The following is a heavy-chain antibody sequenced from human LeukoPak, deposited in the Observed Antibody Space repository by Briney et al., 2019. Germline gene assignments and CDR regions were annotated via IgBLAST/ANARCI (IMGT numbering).Heavy chain of an antibody. V-gene: IGHV3-30*18. CDR2: ISYDGSNK. J-gene: IGHJ4*02. CDR1: GFTFSSYG. CDR3: AKDLWYSSGWYVQPSPFDY. Sequence: GGSLRLSCAASGFTFSSYGMHWVRQAPGKGLEWVAVISYDGSNKYYADSVKGRFTISRDNSKNTLYLQMNSLRAEDTAVYYCAKDLWYSSGWYVQPSPFDYWGQGTLVTVSS. D-gene: IGHD6-19*01.